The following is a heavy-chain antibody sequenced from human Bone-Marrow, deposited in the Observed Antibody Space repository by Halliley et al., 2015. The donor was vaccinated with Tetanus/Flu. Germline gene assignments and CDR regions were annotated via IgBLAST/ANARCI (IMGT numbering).Heavy chain of an antibody. V-gene: IGHV3-30-3*01. J-gene: IGHJ3*02. CDR3: ASFPGYTYGTGAFDI. CDR2: ISYDGSHQ. D-gene: IGHD5-18*01. Sequence: ISYDGSHQAYSDSGKGRFTISRDNSKNTLYVEMNSLRPEDTAVYFCASFPGYTYGTGAFDIWGQGTMVAVSS.